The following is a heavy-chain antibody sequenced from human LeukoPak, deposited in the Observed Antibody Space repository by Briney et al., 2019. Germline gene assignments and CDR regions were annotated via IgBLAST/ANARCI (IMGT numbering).Heavy chain of an antibody. CDR3: ARAAEDAFDI. V-gene: IGHV3-7*03. J-gene: IGHJ3*02. Sequence: GGSLRLSCAVSGLTFSTYWMSWVRQAPGQGLEWVANVKHDGSEKYYVDSVKGRFTISRDNAKNSLFLQMNSLRDEDTAVYYCARAAEDAFDIWGQGTMVTVSS. CDR1: GLTFSTYW. CDR2: VKHDGSEK.